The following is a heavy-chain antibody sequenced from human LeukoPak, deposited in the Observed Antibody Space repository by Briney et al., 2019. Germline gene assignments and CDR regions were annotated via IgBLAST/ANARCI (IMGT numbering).Heavy chain of an antibody. CDR1: GFTFSDYY. CDR3: AKVEGGDYGDYHFDY. Sequence: GGSLRLSCAASGFTFSDYYMSWIRQAPGKGLEWVSYISSSGSTIYYADSVKGRFTISRDNAKNSLYLQMNSLRAEDTALYYCAKVEGGDYGDYHFDYWGQGTLVTVSS. D-gene: IGHD4-17*01. V-gene: IGHV3-11*01. CDR2: ISSSGSTI. J-gene: IGHJ4*02.